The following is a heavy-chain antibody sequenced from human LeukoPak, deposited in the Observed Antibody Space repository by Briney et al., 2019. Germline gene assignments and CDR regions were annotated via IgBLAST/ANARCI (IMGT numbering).Heavy chain of an antibody. CDR1: GGSISSYY. CDR2: IYYGGST. D-gene: IGHD3-10*01. J-gene: IGHJ5*02. CDR3: ARHFRGRITRVRGAGNWFDP. V-gene: IGHV4-59*08. Sequence: SETLSLTCTVSGGSISSYYWGWIRQPPGKGLEWIGYIYYGGSTNYNPSLKSRVTISVDTSKNQFSLKLSSVTAADAAVYYCARHFRGRITRVRGAGNWFDPWGQGTLVTVSS.